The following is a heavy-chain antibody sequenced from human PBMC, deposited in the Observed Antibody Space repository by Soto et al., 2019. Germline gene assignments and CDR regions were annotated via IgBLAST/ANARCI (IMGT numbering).Heavy chain of an antibody. D-gene: IGHD4-17*01. V-gene: IGHV3-23*01. Sequence: EVQLLESGGGLVQPGGSLRLSCAASGFTFSNYAMSWVRQAPGKGLRWVSAISGGGSSAYYADSVRGRFTISRDNSKNTLYLQMNSLRAEDTALYYCAKVRPYGDYEVYFDYWGQGTLVTVSS. CDR1: GFTFSNYA. J-gene: IGHJ4*02. CDR3: AKVRPYGDYEVYFDY. CDR2: ISGGGSSA.